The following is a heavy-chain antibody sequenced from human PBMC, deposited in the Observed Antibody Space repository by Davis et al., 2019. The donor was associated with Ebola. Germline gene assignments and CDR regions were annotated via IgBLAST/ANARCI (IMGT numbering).Heavy chain of an antibody. CDR1: GFTFSRSG. Sequence: GESLKISCAASGFTFSRSGMNWLRQAPGKGLEWLSYVSSSSSTIYYADSVKGRFTISRDNAKNSLYLQMNSLRDEDTAIYYCARDRFGDYAIDSWGQGTLVTVSS. CDR3: ARDRFGDYAIDS. D-gene: IGHD4-17*01. J-gene: IGHJ5*01. V-gene: IGHV3-48*02. CDR2: VSSSSSTI.